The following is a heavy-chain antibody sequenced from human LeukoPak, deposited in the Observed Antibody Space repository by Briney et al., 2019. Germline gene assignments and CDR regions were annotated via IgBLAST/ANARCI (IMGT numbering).Heavy chain of an antibody. CDR1: GYTLTTYD. J-gene: IGHJ3*02. CDR3: ARRGPAKYRGIKHDI. V-gene: IGHV1-8*01. D-gene: IGHD2-2*01. Sequence: ASVKVSCKASGYTLTTYDINWVRQATGQGLEWLGWTNPNSGNTGYAQKFQGRVTVTRNISITTAYMELTNLRSEDTAVYYCARRGPAKYRGIKHDIWGQGTMVTVSS. CDR2: TNPNSGNT.